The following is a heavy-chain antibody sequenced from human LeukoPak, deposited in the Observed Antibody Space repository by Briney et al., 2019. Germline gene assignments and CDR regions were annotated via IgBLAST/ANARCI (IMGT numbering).Heavy chain of an antibody. V-gene: IGHV3-23*01. CDR1: GFTFTNHA. CDR3: AKNRGTGMAFYDY. J-gene: IGHJ4*02. Sequence: GGSLTLSCAPSGFTFTNHAMTWVRQAPGKGLGWVSAISGDGNYIFYGDSVKGRFTSSRDNSKSTLYLQMSNLRAEDTAVYYCAKNRGTGMAFYDYWGQGTQVTVSS. CDR2: ISGDGNYI. D-gene: IGHD5-18*01.